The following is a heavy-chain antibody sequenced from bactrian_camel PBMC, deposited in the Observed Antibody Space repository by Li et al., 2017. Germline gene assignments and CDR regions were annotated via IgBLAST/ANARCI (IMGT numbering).Heavy chain of an antibody. D-gene: IGHD1*01. CDR1: GNTVSRHC. CDR3: AAYRSRTGSCGLSQFNV. J-gene: IGHJ4*01. V-gene: IGHV3S40*01. CDR2: AYTAGDST. Sequence: VQLVESGGGSVQAGGSLRLSCVASGNTVSRHCMGWFRQAPGKEREGVASAYTAGDSTYYADSVKGRFTVSLDNRKNTVYLQMNDLKPDDTAVYHCAAYRSRTGSCGLSQFNVWGQGTQVTVS.